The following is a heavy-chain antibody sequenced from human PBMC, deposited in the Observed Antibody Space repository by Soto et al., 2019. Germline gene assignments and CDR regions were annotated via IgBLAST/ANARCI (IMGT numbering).Heavy chain of an antibody. V-gene: IGHV3-30-3*01. D-gene: IGHD3-10*01. CDR3: ARDWSDGSGSYYPGAFDI. CDR2: ISYDGSNK. Sequence: PGGSLRLSCAASGSTFSSYAMHWVRQAPGKGLEWVAVISYDGSNKYYADSVKGRFTISRDNSKNTLYLQMNSLRAEDTAVYYCARDWSDGSGSYYPGAFDIWGQGTMVTVSS. CDR1: GSTFSSYA. J-gene: IGHJ3*02.